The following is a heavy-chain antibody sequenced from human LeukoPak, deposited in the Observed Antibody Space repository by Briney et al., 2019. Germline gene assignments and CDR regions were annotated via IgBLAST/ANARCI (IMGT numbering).Heavy chain of an antibody. Sequence: PGGSLRLSCAASGFTSSSYSMNWVRQAPGKGLEWVSYISSSSSTIYYADSVKGRFTISRDNAKNSLYLQMNSLRAEDTAVYYCARSFLSGSPTPGYDYWGQGTLVTVSS. V-gene: IGHV3-48*01. D-gene: IGHD1-26*01. CDR1: GFTSSSYS. CDR3: ARSFLSGSPTPGYDY. CDR2: ISSSSSTI. J-gene: IGHJ4*02.